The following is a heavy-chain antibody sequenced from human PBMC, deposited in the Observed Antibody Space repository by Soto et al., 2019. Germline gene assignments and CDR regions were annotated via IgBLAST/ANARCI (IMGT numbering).Heavy chain of an antibody. CDR2: VPSDGNNK. D-gene: IGHD2-2*01. CDR3: AKDRVIQLLPIWPDP. J-gene: IGHJ5*02. CDR1: GFSFSNYG. V-gene: IGHV3-30*02. Sequence: PGGSLRLSCAASGFSFSNYGMHWVRQAPGKGLEWVAFVPSDGNNKYYADSVKGRFTISRDNSKNTLYLQVDSLRVDDTAVYYCAKDRVIQLLPIWPDPWGQGTLVTVSS.